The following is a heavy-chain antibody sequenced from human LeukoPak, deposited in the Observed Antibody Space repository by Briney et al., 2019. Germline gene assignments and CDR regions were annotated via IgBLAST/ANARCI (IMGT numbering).Heavy chain of an antibody. CDR3: ARLSLDIVVVVAATPGIDGMHV. J-gene: IGHJ6*02. V-gene: IGHV1-18*01. Sequence: ASVKFSVKASGYTFPSYGMSWVRQAPGQGLEWMGWISAYNGNTNYAQKLQGRVTMTTGTSTSTAYMELRSSRSDDTAVYYCARLSLDIVVVVAATPGIDGMHVWGHRNTVSVSS. D-gene: IGHD2-15*01. CDR1: GYTFPSYG. CDR2: ISAYNGNT.